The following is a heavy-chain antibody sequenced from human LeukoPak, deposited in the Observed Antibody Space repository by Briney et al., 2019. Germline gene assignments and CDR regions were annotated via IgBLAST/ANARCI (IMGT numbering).Heavy chain of an antibody. Sequence: GASVKVSCKASGYTFTDYSMHWVRQAPGQGLEWMGWINPNSGGTNYAQKFQGRVTMTRDTSISTAYMELSRLRSDDTAVFYCARNTYYYDNSAGTFDFWGQGTLVTVSS. D-gene: IGHD3-22*01. J-gene: IGHJ4*02. V-gene: IGHV1-2*02. CDR2: INPNSGGT. CDR1: GYTFTDYS. CDR3: ARNTYYYDNSAGTFDF.